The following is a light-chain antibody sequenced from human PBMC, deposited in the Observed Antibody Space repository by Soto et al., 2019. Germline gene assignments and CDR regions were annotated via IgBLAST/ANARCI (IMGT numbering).Light chain of an antibody. Sequence: DIQMTQSPSSLSASVGDRVTITCRASQSISSYLNWYQQKPGKAPKLLIHAAPSLQSGVPSRFSGSGSGTDFTLTISSLQPEDFATYYCQQSYSTHLTFGGGTKVDIK. CDR1: QSISSY. CDR2: AAP. CDR3: QQSYSTHLT. V-gene: IGKV1-39*01. J-gene: IGKJ4*01.